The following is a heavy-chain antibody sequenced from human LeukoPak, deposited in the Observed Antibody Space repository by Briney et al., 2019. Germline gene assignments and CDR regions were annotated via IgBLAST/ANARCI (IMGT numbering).Heavy chain of an antibody. D-gene: IGHD2-2*01. CDR2: IYYSGST. Sequence: SETLSLTRTVSGGSLSSYYWSWVPQPPGKGLEWSVYIYYSGSTNYNPSLTSRVTISVDTSKNQFSLKLSSVTAADTAVYYCARDRVVPAAMTYYYYGMDVWGKGTTVTVSS. V-gene: IGHV4-59*01. J-gene: IGHJ6*04. CDR3: ARDRVVPAAMTYYYYGMDV. CDR1: GGSLSSYY.